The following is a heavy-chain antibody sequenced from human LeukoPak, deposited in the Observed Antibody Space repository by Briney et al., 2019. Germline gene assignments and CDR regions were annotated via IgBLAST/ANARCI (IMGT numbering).Heavy chain of an antibody. V-gene: IGHV4-59*01. CDR1: GGSISSYY. Sequence: SETLSLTCTVSGGSISSYYWSWIRQPPGKGLEWIGYIYYSGSTNYNPSLKSRVTISVDTSKNQFSLKLSSVTAADTAVYYCARELGGIVGATGADIWGQGTMVTVSS. J-gene: IGHJ3*02. D-gene: IGHD1-26*01. CDR3: ARELGGIVGATGADI. CDR2: IYYSGST.